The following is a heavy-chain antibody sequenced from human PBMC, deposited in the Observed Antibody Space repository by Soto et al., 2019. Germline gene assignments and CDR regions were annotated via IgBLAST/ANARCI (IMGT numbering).Heavy chain of an antibody. CDR3: ARKVVPAAKEYVYYYMDV. D-gene: IGHD2-2*01. CDR1: GFTVSSNY. Sequence: EVQLVESGGGLVQPGGSLRLSCAASGFTVSSNYMSWVRQAPGKGLEWVSVINSGGSTYNADSVKGRFTISRENSKNTLYLQMNSLRAEDTAVYYCARKVVPAAKEYVYYYMDVWGKGTTVTVSS. CDR2: INSGGST. J-gene: IGHJ6*03. V-gene: IGHV3-66*01.